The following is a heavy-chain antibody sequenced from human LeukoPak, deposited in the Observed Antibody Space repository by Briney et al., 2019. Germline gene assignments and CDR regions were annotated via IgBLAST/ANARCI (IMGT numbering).Heavy chain of an antibody. Sequence: GGSLRLSCAACGFTFSSYSMNWVRQAPGKGLEWVSSISSSSSYIYYADSVKGRFTISRDNAKNSLYLQMNSLRAEDTAVYYSARYYGDYGRWFDPWGQGTLVTVSS. V-gene: IGHV3-21*01. D-gene: IGHD4-17*01. CDR3: ARYYGDYGRWFDP. J-gene: IGHJ5*02. CDR2: ISSSSSYI. CDR1: GFTFSSYS.